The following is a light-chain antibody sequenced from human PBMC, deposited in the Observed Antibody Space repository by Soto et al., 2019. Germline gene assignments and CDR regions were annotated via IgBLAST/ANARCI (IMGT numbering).Light chain of an antibody. V-gene: IGKV3-15*01. CDR2: DAS. CDR1: QSVSSN. Sequence: EIVMTQSPATLSVSPGERATLSCRASQSVSSNLAWYRQKPGQAPRLFMFDASTRATGIPARFSGSGSETEFTLTISSLQSEDFAFYYCQQYNNWPYTFGQGTRLEIK. CDR3: QQYNNWPYT. J-gene: IGKJ2*01.